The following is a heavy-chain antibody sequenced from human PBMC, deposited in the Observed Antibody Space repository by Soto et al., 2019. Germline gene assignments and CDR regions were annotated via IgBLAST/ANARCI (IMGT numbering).Heavy chain of an antibody. J-gene: IGHJ4*02. CDR1: GFTFSYHY. D-gene: IGHD2-2*01. CDR3: ARDPDTSSKIDY. Sequence: PXGSLKLSCAASGFTFSYHYMSWVRRAPGKGLEWISYISSSGGALYYADSVKGRFTISRDNAKNSLYLQMNSLRVEDTAVYYCARDPDTSSKIDYWGQGPLVTVSS. CDR2: ISSSGGAL. V-gene: IGHV3-11*01.